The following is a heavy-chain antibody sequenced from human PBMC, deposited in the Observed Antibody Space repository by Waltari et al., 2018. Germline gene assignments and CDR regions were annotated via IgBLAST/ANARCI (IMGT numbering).Heavy chain of an antibody. CDR1: GFTFSGPT. D-gene: IGHD6-13*01. V-gene: IGHV3-73*01. J-gene: IGHJ4*02. CDR2: IRSKPNNYAT. CDR3: TGGAVTGTDF. Sequence: EVQVVEPGGGLVRPGGSLKLPCETPGFTFSGPTIHWVRQTSGKGLEWIGRIRSKPNNYATRYTASVEGRFTISRDDSENTAYLQMSSLMTEDTAVYYCTGGAVTGTDFWGQGTLVTVSS.